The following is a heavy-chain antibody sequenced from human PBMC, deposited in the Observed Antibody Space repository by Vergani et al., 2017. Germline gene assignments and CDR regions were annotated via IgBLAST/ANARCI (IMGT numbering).Heavy chain of an antibody. D-gene: IGHD2-8*01. V-gene: IGHV1-3*01. CDR2: INAGNGNT. J-gene: IGHJ4*02. Sequence: QVQLVQSGAEVKKPGASVTVSCKASGYTFTSYAMHWVRQAPGQRLEWMGWINAGNGNTKYSQKFQGRVTITRDTSASTAYMELSSLRSEDTAVYYCARVFATHKSQFDYWGQGTLVTVSS. CDR1: GYTFTSYA. CDR3: ARVFATHKSQFDY.